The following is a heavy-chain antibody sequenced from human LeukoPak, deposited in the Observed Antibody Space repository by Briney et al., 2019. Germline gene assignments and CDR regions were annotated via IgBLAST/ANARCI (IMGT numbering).Heavy chain of an antibody. D-gene: IGHD1-26*01. Sequence: ASVTVSCEASGYSFSSYVISSVRQAPGQGIEGMGWISPYNGNTKYAQNLQGRVTMTTDRSTNTAYMKLRSLRSDDTAVYYCARDRDLGGAKSGDYWGQGTLVTVSS. CDR3: ARDRDLGGAKSGDY. CDR2: ISPYNGNT. CDR1: GYSFSSYV. V-gene: IGHV1-18*01. J-gene: IGHJ4*02.